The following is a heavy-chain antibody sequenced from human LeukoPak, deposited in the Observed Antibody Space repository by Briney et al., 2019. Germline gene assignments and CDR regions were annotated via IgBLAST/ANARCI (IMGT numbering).Heavy chain of an antibody. D-gene: IGHD3-22*01. CDR3: AKGSGGYYQYNWFDP. J-gene: IGHJ5*02. CDR1: GFTFDDYA. CDR2: ISWNSGSI. V-gene: IGHV3-9*01. Sequence: GGSLRLSCAASGFTFDDYAMHWVRHAPGKGLEWGSGISWNSGSIGYADSVKGRFTISRDNAKNSLYLQMNSLRPEDTALYYCAKGSGGYYQYNWFDPWGQGTLVAVSS.